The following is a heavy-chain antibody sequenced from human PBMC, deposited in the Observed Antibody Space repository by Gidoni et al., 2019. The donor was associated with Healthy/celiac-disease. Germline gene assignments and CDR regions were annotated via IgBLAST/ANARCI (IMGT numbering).Heavy chain of an antibody. CDR3: ARNSHMTHWFAGLYDY. V-gene: IGHV3-53*04. Sequence: EVQMMESGGGLVQPGGSLRLSCAASGFTVGSNYMSWVRQAPGRGLEWVSVIYSGGTAVYADSVKGRFTISRHNSENTLYLQMNSLRPEDTAVYYCARNSHMTHWFAGLYDYWGQGTLVTVSS. J-gene: IGHJ4*02. D-gene: IGHD3-10*01. CDR2: IYSGGTA. CDR1: GFTVGSNY.